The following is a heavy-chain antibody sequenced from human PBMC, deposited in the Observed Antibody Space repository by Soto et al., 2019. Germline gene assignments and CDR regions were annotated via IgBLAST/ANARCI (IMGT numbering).Heavy chain of an antibody. CDR1: VGSFIVYS. V-gene: IGHV4-34*01. Sequence: PSETLSLTCAFYVGSFIVYSWRWIRQPPGKGLEWIGDINHSGMTHYNPSLESRVSMSVDSSKNQFSLKLRSVVAADTAMYYCAKNETTRPWFAPWGQGTLVTVSS. J-gene: IGHJ5*02. D-gene: IGHD1-1*01. CDR3: AKNETTRPWFAP. CDR2: INHSGMT.